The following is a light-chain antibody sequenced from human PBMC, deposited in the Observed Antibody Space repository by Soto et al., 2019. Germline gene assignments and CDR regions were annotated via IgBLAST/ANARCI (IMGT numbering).Light chain of an antibody. J-gene: IGKJ1*01. Sequence: EIVLTQSPATLSLSPGEGVTLSCRASQGIGDTLAWYQHKPGQAPSLLIYGASTRATGIPARFSGSGSGTEFTLTISSLQSEDFALYYCQQYNNWPPATFGQGTKVDIK. CDR1: QGIGDT. CDR3: QQYNNWPPAT. CDR2: GAS. V-gene: IGKV3-15*01.